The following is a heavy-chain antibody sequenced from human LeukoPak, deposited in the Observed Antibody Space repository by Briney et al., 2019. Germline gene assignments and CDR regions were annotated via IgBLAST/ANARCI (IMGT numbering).Heavy chain of an antibody. D-gene: IGHD2-8*01. V-gene: IGHV4-34*01. J-gene: IGHJ4*02. CDR3: ARQRVEYCTNGVCYGFDY. Sequence: PSETLSLTCAVYGGSFSGYYWSWIRQPPGKGLEWIGEINHSGSTNYNPSLKSRVTISVDTSKNRFSLKLSSVTAADTAVYYCARQRVEYCTNGVCYGFDYWGQGTLVTVSS. CDR2: INHSGST. CDR1: GGSFSGYY.